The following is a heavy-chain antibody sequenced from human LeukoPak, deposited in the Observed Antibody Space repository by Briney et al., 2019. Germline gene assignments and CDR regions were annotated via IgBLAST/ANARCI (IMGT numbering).Heavy chain of an antibody. V-gene: IGHV3-48*01. D-gene: IGHD6-19*01. CDR1: GFTFSSYS. J-gene: IGHJ6*03. CDR3: AKDSGVYSSGWYPYYYYMDV. Sequence: GGSLRLSCAASGFTFSSYSMNWVRQAPGKGLEWVSYISSSSSTIYYADSVKGRFTISRDNSKNTLYLQMNSLRAEDTAVYYCAKDSGVYSSGWYPYYYYMDVWGKGTTVTVSS. CDR2: ISSSSSTI.